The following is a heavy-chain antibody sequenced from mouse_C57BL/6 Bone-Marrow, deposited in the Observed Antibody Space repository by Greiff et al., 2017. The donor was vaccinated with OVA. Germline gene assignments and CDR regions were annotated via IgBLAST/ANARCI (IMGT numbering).Heavy chain of an antibody. CDR2: IYLGNGYT. CDR3: ATYSNSFDY. V-gene: IGHV1-58*01. CDR1: GYTFTSYG. Sequence: VQLQLSGAELVRPGSSVKMSCKTSGYTFTSYGINWVKQRPGQGLEWIGYIYLGNGYTEYNEKFKGKATLTSDTSSSTAYMQLSSLTSEDSAIYFCATYSNSFDYWGQGTTLTVSS. J-gene: IGHJ2*01. D-gene: IGHD2-5*01.